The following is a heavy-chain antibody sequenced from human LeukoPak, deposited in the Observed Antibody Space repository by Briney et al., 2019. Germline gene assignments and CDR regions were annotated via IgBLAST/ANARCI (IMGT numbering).Heavy chain of an antibody. CDR2: INAANGNR. J-gene: IGHJ4*02. CDR3: ARVSDDSGWNFDY. CDR1: GYTFISYG. Sequence: ASVKVSCKASGYTFISYGINWVRQAPGQRLEWMGWINAANGNRKYSQKFQDRVTITREPSATTAYIELNSLTSEDTAVYYCARVSDDSGWNFDYWGQGTLVTVSS. D-gene: IGHD6-19*01. V-gene: IGHV1-3*01.